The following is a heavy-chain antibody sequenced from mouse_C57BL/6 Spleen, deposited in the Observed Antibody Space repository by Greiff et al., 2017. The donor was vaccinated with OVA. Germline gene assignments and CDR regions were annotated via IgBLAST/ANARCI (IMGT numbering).Heavy chain of an antibody. Sequence: DVHLVESGPELVKPGASVKMSCKASGYTFTDYNMHWVKQSPGKSLEWIGYINPNNGGTSYNQKFKGKATLTVNKSSSTAYMELRSLTSEDSAVYYCANDYDGSFAYWGQGTLVTVSA. CDR1: GYTFTDYN. CDR2: INPNNGGT. CDR3: ANDYDGSFAY. V-gene: IGHV1-22*01. J-gene: IGHJ3*01. D-gene: IGHD2-4*01.